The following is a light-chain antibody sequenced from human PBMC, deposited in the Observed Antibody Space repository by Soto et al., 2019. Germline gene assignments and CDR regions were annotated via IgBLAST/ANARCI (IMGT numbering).Light chain of an antibody. CDR1: QSIRNY. CDR2: AAS. J-gene: IGKJ2*01. V-gene: IGKV1-39*01. Sequence: DIQLTQSPSSLSASVGDRVTITCRASQSIRNYLNWYQQKPGQAPNLLIYAASTLQSGVPSRFSGSGSGTDFTLTISSLQPEDFATYFCKQQSYTIPYTFGQGTKLEIK. CDR3: KQQSYTIPYT.